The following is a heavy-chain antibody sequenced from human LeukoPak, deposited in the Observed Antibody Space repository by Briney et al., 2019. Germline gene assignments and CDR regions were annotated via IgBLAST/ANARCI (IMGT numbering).Heavy chain of an antibody. CDR2: IRYDASDK. J-gene: IGHJ4*02. CDR3: ARGRVKVDY. D-gene: IGHD2-21*01. CDR1: GFIFSNYG. Sequence: PGGSLKLSCAASGFIFSNYGIHWVRQAPGKGLEGVAFIRYDASDKYYADSVKGRFTISRDNSKNKVYLQMNSLRGEDTAVYYCARGRVKVDYWGQGTLVTVSS. V-gene: IGHV3-30*02.